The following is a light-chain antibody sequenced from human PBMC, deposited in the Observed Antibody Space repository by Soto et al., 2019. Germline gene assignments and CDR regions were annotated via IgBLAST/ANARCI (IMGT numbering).Light chain of an antibody. CDR3: QQYNSF. V-gene: IGKV1-5*03. CDR1: QSINKW. CDR2: EVS. J-gene: IGKJ2*01. Sequence: DIQMTQSPSTLFVSVGDTVTITCRASQSINKWLAWYQQKPGKAPKLLIDEVSTLESGVPSRFSGSGSGTEVTLTLSSLQADDIATYYCQQYNSFFGQGTKLEIK.